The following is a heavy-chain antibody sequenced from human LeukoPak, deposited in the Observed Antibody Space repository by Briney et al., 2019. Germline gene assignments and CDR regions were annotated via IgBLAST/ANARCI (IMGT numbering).Heavy chain of an antibody. Sequence: GASVKVSCKASGYTFTGYYMHWVRQAPGQGLEWMGWINPNSGGTNYAQKFQGRVTMTRDTSISTVYMELSRLRSDDTAVYYCARLSSSGWYGWVNYWGQGTLVTVSS. CDR2: INPNSGGT. D-gene: IGHD6-19*01. V-gene: IGHV1-2*02. J-gene: IGHJ4*02. CDR3: ARLSSSGWYGWVNY. CDR1: GYTFTGYY.